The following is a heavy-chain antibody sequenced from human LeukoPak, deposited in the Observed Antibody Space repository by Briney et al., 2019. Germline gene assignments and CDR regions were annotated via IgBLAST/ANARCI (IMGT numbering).Heavy chain of an antibody. D-gene: IGHD3-10*01. CDR2: ISYDGSNK. V-gene: IGHV3-30*03. CDR1: GFTFSSYG. Sequence: PGGSLRLSCAASGFTFSSYGMHWVRQAPGKGLEWVAVISYDGSNKYYADSVKGRFTISRDNSKNTLYLQMNSLRSEDTAVYYCARGSGLLWFGELLFDYWGQGTLVTVSS. CDR3: ARGSGLLWFGELLFDY. J-gene: IGHJ4*02.